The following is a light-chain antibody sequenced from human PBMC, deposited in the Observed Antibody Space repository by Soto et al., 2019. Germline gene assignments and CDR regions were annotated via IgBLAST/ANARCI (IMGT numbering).Light chain of an antibody. CDR3: QQYGNAPST. CDR1: ESVYSSY. J-gene: IGKJ5*01. Sequence: EIVLSQSPATLSLSPGEGATLSCGASESVYSSYVAWYQQKPGLAPRLLIYDASNRATGIPDRFSGSGSGTDYILTINRLEPEDFAVYYCQQYGNAPSTFGQGTRLEIK. CDR2: DAS. V-gene: IGKV3D-20*01.